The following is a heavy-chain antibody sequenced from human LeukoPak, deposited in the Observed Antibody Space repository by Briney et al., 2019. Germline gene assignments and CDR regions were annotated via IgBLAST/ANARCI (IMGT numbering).Heavy chain of an antibody. CDR3: ARDALWTGYDTIDY. CDR1: GFTFDDYG. Sequence: GGSLRLSCAASGFTFDDYGMSWVRPAPGKGLEWVTVINWNGSSTCYEDSVKGRYTISRDNAKNSLYLQVNSLRAEDTALYYCARDALWTGYDTIDYWGQGTLVTVSS. V-gene: IGHV3-20*04. CDR2: INWNGSST. J-gene: IGHJ4*02. D-gene: IGHD3/OR15-3a*01.